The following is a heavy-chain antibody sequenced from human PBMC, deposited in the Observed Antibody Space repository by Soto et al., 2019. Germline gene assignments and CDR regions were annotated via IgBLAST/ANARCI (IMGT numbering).Heavy chain of an antibody. V-gene: IGHV3-21*01. Sequence: KPGGSLRLSCAASGFTFSSYSMNWVRQAPGKGLEWVSSISSSSSYIYYADSVKGRFTISRDNAKNSLYLQMNSLRAEDTAVYYCARDLNYGHHYDFWSGSHYYGMDVWGQGTTVTVSS. CDR3: ARDLNYGHHYDFWSGSHYYGMDV. D-gene: IGHD3-3*01. CDR1: GFTFSSYS. J-gene: IGHJ6*02. CDR2: ISSSSSYI.